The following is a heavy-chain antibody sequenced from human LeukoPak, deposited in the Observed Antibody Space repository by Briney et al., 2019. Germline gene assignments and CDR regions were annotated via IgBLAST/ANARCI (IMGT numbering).Heavy chain of an antibody. D-gene: IGHD2-15*01. CDR1: GGSFSGYD. V-gene: IGHV4-34*01. Sequence: PSETLSLTCAVYGGSFSGYDWSWIRQPPGKGLEWMGEINHSGSTNYNPSLKNRVTISVDTSKNQFSLKLSSVTAADTAVYYCARGPDCSGGSCSVAFDYWGQGTLVTVSS. J-gene: IGHJ4*02. CDR3: ARGPDCSGGSCSVAFDY. CDR2: INHSGST.